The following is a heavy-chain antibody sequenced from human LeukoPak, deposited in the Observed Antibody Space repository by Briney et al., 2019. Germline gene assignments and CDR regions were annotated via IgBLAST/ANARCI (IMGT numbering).Heavy chain of an antibody. J-gene: IGHJ3*02. D-gene: IGHD6-25*01. CDR3: AKAQYSGEEDGAFDI. Sequence: PGRSLRLSCAASGFTFDDYAMHWVRQAPGKGLEWVSGISWNSGSIGYADSVKGRFTISRDNAKNSLYLQMNSLRAEDMALYYCAKAQYSGEEDGAFDIWGQGTMVTVSS. V-gene: IGHV3-9*03. CDR2: ISWNSGSI. CDR1: GFTFDDYA.